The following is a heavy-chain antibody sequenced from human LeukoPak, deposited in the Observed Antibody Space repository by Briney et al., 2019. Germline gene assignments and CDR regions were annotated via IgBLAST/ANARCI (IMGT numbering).Heavy chain of an antibody. CDR3: ARGSDCDSSGLRSRTDY. J-gene: IGHJ4*02. Sequence: GASVKVSCKASGGTFSSYAISWVRQAPGQGLEWMGGIIPIFGTANYAQKFQGRVTITADESTSTAYMELSSLRSEDTAVYYCARGSDCDSSGLRSRTDYWGQGTLVTVSS. CDR2: IIPIFGTA. D-gene: IGHD3-22*01. CDR1: GGTFSSYA. V-gene: IGHV1-69*13.